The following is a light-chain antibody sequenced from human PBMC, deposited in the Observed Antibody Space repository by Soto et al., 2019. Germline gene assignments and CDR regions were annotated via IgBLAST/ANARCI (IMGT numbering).Light chain of an antibody. CDR2: AAS. Sequence: DIQMTQSPSSLSASVGDRVTITCRASQSITNSLNWYQQKPGKAPNLLIYAASRLQSGVPSRFSGGGSGTDFTLTISSLQPEDFATFYCQQSYSTPRTFGQGTKVEIK. V-gene: IGKV1-39*01. CDR3: QQSYSTPRT. CDR1: QSITNS. J-gene: IGKJ2*01.